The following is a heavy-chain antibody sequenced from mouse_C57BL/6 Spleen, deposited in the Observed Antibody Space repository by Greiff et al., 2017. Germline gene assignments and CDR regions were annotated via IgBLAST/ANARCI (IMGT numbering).Heavy chain of an antibody. D-gene: IGHD2-4*01. V-gene: IGHV1-82*01. Sequence: VQLQQSGPELVKPGASVKISCKASGYAFSSSWMNWVKQRPGKGLEWIGRIYPGDGDTNYNGKFKGQATLTADKSSSTAYMQLSSLTSEDSAVYFCARAYDYDGTWFAYWGQGTLVTVSA. CDR3: ARAYDYDGTWFAY. CDR1: GYAFSSSW. J-gene: IGHJ3*01. CDR2: IYPGDGDT.